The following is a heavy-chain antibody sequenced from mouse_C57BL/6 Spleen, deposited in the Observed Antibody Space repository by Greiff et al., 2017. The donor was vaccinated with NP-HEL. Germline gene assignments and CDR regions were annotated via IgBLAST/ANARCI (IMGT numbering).Heavy chain of an antibody. CDR1: GYTFTEYT. D-gene: IGHD4-1*01. Sequence: QVQLKQSGAELVKPGASVKLSCKASGYTFTEYTIHWVKQRSGQGLEWIGWFYPGSGRIKYNEKFKDKATLTADKSSSTVYMELSRLTSEDSAVYFCARLLTDYYAMDYWGQGTSVTVSS. CDR2: FYPGSGRI. J-gene: IGHJ4*01. V-gene: IGHV1-62-2*01. CDR3: ARLLTDYYAMDY.